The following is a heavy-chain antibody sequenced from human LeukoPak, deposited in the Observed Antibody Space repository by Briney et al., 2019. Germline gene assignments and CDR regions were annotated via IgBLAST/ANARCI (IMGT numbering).Heavy chain of an antibody. Sequence: GGSLRLSCAASGFTFSNAWMSWVRQAPGKGREWVGRIKSKTDGGTTDYAAPVKGRFTISRDDSKNTLYLQMNSLKTEDTAVYYCTTGRYCSGGSCYGDYWGQGTLVTVSS. CDR3: TTGRYCSGGSCYGDY. D-gene: IGHD2-15*01. CDR1: GFTFSNAW. CDR2: IKSKTDGGTT. J-gene: IGHJ4*02. V-gene: IGHV3-15*01.